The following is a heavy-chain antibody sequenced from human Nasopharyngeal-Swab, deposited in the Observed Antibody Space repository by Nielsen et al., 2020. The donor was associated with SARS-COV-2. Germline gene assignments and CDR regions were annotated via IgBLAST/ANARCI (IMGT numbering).Heavy chain of an antibody. D-gene: IGHD2-15*01. CDR1: GFSVTSHG. Sequence: GESLKISCKASGFSVTSHGMHWVRQAPGKGLEWVAVIWYDGTNKFYADSVKGRFTISRDNSRNTLYLQMNSLRAEDTAVYYCAKDSGAGFCDGGSCFPTNHWGQGTLVTVSS. CDR3: AKDSGAGFCDGGSCFPTNH. J-gene: IGHJ5*02. V-gene: IGHV3-33*06. CDR2: IWYDGTNK.